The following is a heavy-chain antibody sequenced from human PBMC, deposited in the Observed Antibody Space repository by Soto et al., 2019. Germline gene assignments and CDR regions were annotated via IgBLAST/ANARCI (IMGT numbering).Heavy chain of an antibody. CDR2: ISGSGGST. D-gene: IGHD7-27*01. J-gene: IGHJ4*02. Sequence: EVQVLESGGGLVQPGGSLRLSCAAFGFSFSSYAMSWVRQAPGKGLEWVSGISGSGGSTDYADSVKGRFTISRDNSRNTLYLQMNSLRAEDTAVYFCAKAVWGYDYFDYWGQGTLVTVSS. CDR3: AKAVWGYDYFDY. CDR1: GFSFSSYA. V-gene: IGHV3-23*01.